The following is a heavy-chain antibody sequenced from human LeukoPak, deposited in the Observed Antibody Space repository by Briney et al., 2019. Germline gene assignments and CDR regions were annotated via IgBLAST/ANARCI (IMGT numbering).Heavy chain of an antibody. Sequence: PSETLSLTCTVSGGSISSSSYYWGWIRQPPGKGLEWIGSIYYSRSTYYNPSLKSRVTISVDTSKNQFSLKLSSVTAADTAVYYCARVGYFGSGNYYNDRGAFDYWGQGTLVTVSS. CDR1: GGSISSSSYY. D-gene: IGHD3-10*01. CDR3: ARVGYFGSGNYYNDRGAFDY. J-gene: IGHJ4*02. V-gene: IGHV4-39*01. CDR2: IYYSRST.